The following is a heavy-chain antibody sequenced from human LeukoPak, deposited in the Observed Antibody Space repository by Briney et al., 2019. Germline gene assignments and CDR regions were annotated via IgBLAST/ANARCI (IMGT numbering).Heavy chain of an antibody. Sequence: GGSLRLSCAASGFTFSSYSMNWVRQAPGKGLEWVSHITASGTAMFYADSVKGRFTISRDNAKNSLYLQINSLRDEDTAVYYCAKFAAARSFDSWGQGTLVTVSS. D-gene: IGHD6-13*01. CDR3: AKFAAARSFDS. V-gene: IGHV3-48*02. CDR2: ITASGTAM. J-gene: IGHJ4*02. CDR1: GFTFSSYS.